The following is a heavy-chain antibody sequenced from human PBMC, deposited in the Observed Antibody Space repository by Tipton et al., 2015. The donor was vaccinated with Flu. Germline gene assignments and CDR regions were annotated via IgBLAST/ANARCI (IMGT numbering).Heavy chain of an antibody. V-gene: IGHV1-8*01. D-gene: IGHD6-19*01. J-gene: IGHJ4*02. Sequence: QVQLVQSGAEVKKPGASVKVSCKASGYTFTSYDINWVRQATGQGLEWMGWMNPNSGNTGYAQKFQGRVTMTRNTSISTAYMELSSLTSEDTAVYYCARVPGYSSGWYRKELDYWGQGTLVTVSS. CDR2: MNPNSGNT. CDR1: GYTFTSYD. CDR3: ARVPGYSSGWYRKELDY.